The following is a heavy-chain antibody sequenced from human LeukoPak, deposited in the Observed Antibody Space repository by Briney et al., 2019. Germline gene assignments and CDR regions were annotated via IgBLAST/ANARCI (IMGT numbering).Heavy chain of an antibody. CDR2: ISSTSSYI. CDR3: AREVSGSYYFDY. V-gene: IGHV3-21*01. CDR1: GFTFSSYS. D-gene: IGHD1-26*01. Sequence: GGSLRLSCAASGFTFSSYSMNWVRQAPGKGLEWVSSISSTSSYIYYANSVKGRFTISRDNAKKSLYLQMNSLRAEDTAVYYCAREVSGSYYFDYWGQGTLVTVSS. J-gene: IGHJ4*02.